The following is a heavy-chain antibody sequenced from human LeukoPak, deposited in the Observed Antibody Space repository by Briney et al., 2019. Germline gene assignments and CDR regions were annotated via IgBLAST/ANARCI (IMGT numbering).Heavy chain of an antibody. CDR3: AKSSATYYYYYYMDV. V-gene: IGHV3-33*06. CDR2: IWYDGSNK. D-gene: IGHD1-26*01. CDR1: GFTFSSYG. Sequence: GGSLRLSCAASGFTFSSYGMRWVRQAPGKGLEWVAVIWYDGSNKYYADSVKGRFTISRDNSKNTLYLQMNSLRAEDTAVYYCAKSSATYYYYYYMDVWGKGTTVTVSS. J-gene: IGHJ6*03.